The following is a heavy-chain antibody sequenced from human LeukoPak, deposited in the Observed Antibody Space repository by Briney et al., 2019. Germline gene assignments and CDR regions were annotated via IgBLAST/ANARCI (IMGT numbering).Heavy chain of an antibody. V-gene: IGHV4-39*01. Sequence: SETLSLTCTVSGGSISSSSYYWGWIRQPPGKGLEWIGSIYYSGSTYYNPSLKSRVTISVDTSKNQFSLKLSSVTAADTAVYYCASAYYDFWSGQTEDAFDIWGQGTMVTVSS. CDR1: GGSISSSSYY. J-gene: IGHJ3*02. CDR2: IYYSGST. CDR3: ASAYYDFWSGQTEDAFDI. D-gene: IGHD3-3*01.